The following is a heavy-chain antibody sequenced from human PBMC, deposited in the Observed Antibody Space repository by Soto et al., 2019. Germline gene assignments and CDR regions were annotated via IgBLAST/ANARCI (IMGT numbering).Heavy chain of an antibody. V-gene: IGHV3-15*01. J-gene: IGHJ4*02. Sequence: EVQLVESGGGLVKPGGSLKLSCAASGFTFNNAWMTWVRQAPGKGLEWVGRIKAKSNGETVDYAAPVQGRFTISRDDSKNTLCRQRNSVKTEDAAVYYCSTPTDSSNWYGVEYWGQGTLVAVSS. CDR1: GFTFNNAW. CDR3: STPTDSSNWYGVEY. CDR2: IKAKSNGETV. D-gene: IGHD6-13*01.